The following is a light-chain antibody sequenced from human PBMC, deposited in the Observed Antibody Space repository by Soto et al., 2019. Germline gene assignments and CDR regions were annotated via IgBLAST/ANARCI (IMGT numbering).Light chain of an antibody. V-gene: IGKV3-15*01. J-gene: IGKJ2*01. CDR3: QQYNNWPYT. CDR1: QSVGSN. CDR2: GAS. Sequence: EIVMTQSPATLSVSPGERATLSCRASQSVGSNLAWYQQRPGQAPRPLIYGASTRAFGIPPRFSGSGSGTDVTLTISSLQSEDFAVYYCQQYNNWPYTFGRGTKLEIK.